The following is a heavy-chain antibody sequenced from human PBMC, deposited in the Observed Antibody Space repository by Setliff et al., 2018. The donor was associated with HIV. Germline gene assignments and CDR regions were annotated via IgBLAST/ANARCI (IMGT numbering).Heavy chain of an antibody. CDR1: GYTFTDYY. CDR3: ATKVYCTNGVCLDAFDL. J-gene: IGHJ3*01. CDR2: INPNSGGT. D-gene: IGHD2-8*01. Sequence: GASVMVSCKASGYTFTDYYMHWVRQAPGQGLEWMGRINPNSGGTNHAQKFQGRVTMTRDTSSSTAYMELSRLRSDDTAVYYCATKVYCTNGVCLDAFDLWGQGTMVTVSS. V-gene: IGHV1-2*06.